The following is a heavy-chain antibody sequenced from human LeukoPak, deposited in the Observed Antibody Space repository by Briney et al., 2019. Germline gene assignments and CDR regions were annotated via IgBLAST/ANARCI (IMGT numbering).Heavy chain of an antibody. CDR3: AKDSRPTIAVAGFDY. V-gene: IGHV3-23*01. Sequence: AGGSQRLSCSVSGFTFNNYAMNWVRQAPGKGLEWVSGISGSGTRTYYADSVKGRFTISRDNSKNTLYLQMNNLRAGDTAVYFCAKDSRPTIAVAGFDYWGQGTLVTVSS. J-gene: IGHJ4*02. CDR2: ISGSGTRT. D-gene: IGHD6-19*01. CDR1: GFTFNNYA.